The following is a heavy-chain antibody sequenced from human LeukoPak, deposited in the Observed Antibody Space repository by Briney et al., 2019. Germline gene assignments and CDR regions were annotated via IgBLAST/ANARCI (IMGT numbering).Heavy chain of an antibody. D-gene: IGHD5-24*01. CDR2: IYTSGST. CDR3: TRDGGEGYNWVDY. V-gene: IGHV4-4*07. CDR1: GGSISNYY. Sequence: SETLSLTCTVSGGSISNYYWSWIRQPAGKGLEWIGRIYTSGSTNYNPSLKSRVTMSIDTSKNQFSLKLSSVTAADTAVYYRTRDGGEGYNWVDYWGQGTLVTVSS. J-gene: IGHJ4*02.